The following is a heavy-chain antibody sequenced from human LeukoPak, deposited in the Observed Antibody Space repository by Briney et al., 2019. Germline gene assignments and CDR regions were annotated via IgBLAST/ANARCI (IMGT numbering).Heavy chain of an antibody. J-gene: IGHJ4*02. D-gene: IGHD5-12*01. CDR2: IYYSGIT. Sequence: PSETLSLTCAVSGGSISSYYWIWIRQPPGKGLEWIGYIYYSGITNYNPSLKSRVTISVDTSKNQFSLKLSSVTAADTAVYSCARHLYSGYERVFDYWGQGTLVNVSS. V-gene: IGHV4-59*08. CDR3: ARHLYSGYERVFDY. CDR1: GGSISSYY.